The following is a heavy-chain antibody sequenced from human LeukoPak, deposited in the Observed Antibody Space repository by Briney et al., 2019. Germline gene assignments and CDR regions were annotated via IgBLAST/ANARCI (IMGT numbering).Heavy chain of an antibody. D-gene: IGHD3-10*01. J-gene: IGHJ4*02. CDR1: GGSISSYSYY. CDR3: ATLGDHMVRGVQTVPRYFDY. CDR2: IYHSGST. Sequence: SETLSLTCTVSGGSISSYSYYWGWIRQPPGKGLEWIGEIYHSGSTNYNPSLKSRVTISVDKSKNQFSLKLSSVTAADTAVYYCATLGDHMVRGVQTVPRYFDYWGQGTLVTVSS. V-gene: IGHV4-39*07.